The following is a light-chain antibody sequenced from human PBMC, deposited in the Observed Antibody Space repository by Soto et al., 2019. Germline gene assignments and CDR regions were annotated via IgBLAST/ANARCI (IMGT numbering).Light chain of an antibody. CDR3: CSYTHSSTVV. CDR1: SSDVGAYNY. Sequence: QSALTQPASVSGSPGQSITISCTGTSSDVGAYNYVSWYLQHPGKAPKLMIYEVNYRPSGVSTRFSGSKSGNTASLTISGLQAEDEGDYYCCSYTHSSTVVFGGGTQLTVL. CDR2: EVN. J-gene: IGLJ7*01. V-gene: IGLV2-14*01.